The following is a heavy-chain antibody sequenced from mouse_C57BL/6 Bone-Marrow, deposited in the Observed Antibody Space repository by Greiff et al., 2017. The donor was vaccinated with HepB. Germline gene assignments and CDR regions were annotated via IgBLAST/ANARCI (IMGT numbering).Heavy chain of an antibody. CDR2: ISSGGDYI. D-gene: IGHD2-4*01. CDR1: GFTFSRYA. CDR3: TRVYYDYHFDY. J-gene: IGHJ2*01. V-gene: IGHV5-9-1*02. Sequence: EVKVVESGEGLVKPGGSLKLSCAASGFTFSRYAMSWVRQTPEKRLEWVAYISSGGDYIYYADTVKGRFTISRDNARNTLYLQMSSLKSEDTAMYYCTRVYYDYHFDYWGQGTTLTVSS.